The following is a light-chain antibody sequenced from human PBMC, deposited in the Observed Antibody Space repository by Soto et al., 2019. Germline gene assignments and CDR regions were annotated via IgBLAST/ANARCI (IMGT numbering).Light chain of an antibody. CDR2: ANN. J-gene: IGLJ2*01. Sequence: QSVLTQPPSVSGAPGQRVTISCTGSSSNIGAGYDVHWYQQLPGTAPKLLIYANNNRPSGVPDRFSGSKSGTSASLDITGLQADDEAEYYCQSYDSSLSVVFGGGTKLTVL. CDR3: QSYDSSLSVV. V-gene: IGLV1-40*01. CDR1: SSNIGAGYD.